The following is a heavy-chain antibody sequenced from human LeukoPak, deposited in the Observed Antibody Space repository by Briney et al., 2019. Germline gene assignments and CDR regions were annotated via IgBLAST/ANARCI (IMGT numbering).Heavy chain of an antibody. J-gene: IGHJ2*01. Sequence: GGSLRLSCAASGFTFDDYAMHWVRQAPGKGLEWVSGISWNSGSIGYADSVKGRFTISRDNAKNSLYLQMNSLRAEDTALYYCAKAFGYYDSSGYYRNYWYFDPWGRGTLVTVSS. CDR1: GFTFDDYA. CDR3: AKAFGYYDSSGYYRNYWYFDP. CDR2: ISWNSGSI. V-gene: IGHV3-9*01. D-gene: IGHD3-22*01.